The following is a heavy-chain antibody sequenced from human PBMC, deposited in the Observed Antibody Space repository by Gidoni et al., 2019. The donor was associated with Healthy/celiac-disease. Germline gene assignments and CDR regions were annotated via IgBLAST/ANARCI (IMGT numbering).Heavy chain of an antibody. CDR2: FDPEDGET. CDR3: ATTTGQWLVRGPYYYGMDV. D-gene: IGHD6-19*01. J-gene: IGHJ6*02. V-gene: IGHV1-24*01. Sequence: QVQLVQSGAEVKKPGASVKVSCKVSGYTLTELSMHWVRQAPGKGLEWMGGFDPEDGETIYAQKFQGRVTMTEDTSTDTAYMELSSLRSEDTAVYYCATTTGQWLVRGPYYYGMDVWGQGTTVTVSS. CDR1: GYTLTELS.